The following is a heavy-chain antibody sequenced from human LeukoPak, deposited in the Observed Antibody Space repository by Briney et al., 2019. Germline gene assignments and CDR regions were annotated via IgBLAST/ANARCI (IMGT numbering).Heavy chain of an antibody. D-gene: IGHD3-10*01. V-gene: IGHV2-5*02. J-gene: IGHJ6*02. Sequence: SGPTLVKPTQTLTLTCTFSGFSLSTSGVGVGWIRQPPGEALEWLALIYWDDDKRYSPSLKSSLTITKDTSKNQVVLTMTNMDLVDTATYYCARMVLWFGESPYYYYYGMDVWGQGTTVTVSS. CDR3: ARMVLWFGESPYYYYYGMDV. CDR1: GFSLSTSGVG. CDR2: IYWDDDK.